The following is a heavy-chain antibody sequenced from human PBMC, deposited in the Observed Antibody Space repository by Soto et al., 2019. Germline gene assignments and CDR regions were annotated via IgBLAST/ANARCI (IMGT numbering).Heavy chain of an antibody. Sequence: QVQLVESGGGVVQPGRSLRLSCAASGFTFSSCAMHWVRQAPGKGLEWVAVISYDGSNKNYVDSVKGRFTISRDNSKNTLYLQMNSLRAEDTAVYYCARVGIVLMVYAHMDYWGQGTLVTVSS. D-gene: IGHD2-8*01. V-gene: IGHV3-30-3*01. J-gene: IGHJ4*02. CDR2: ISYDGSNK. CDR3: ARVGIVLMVYAHMDY. CDR1: GFTFSSCA.